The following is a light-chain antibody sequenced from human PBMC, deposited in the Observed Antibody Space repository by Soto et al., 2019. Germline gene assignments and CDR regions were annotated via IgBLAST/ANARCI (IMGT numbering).Light chain of an antibody. Sequence: IVLTQSPGTLSFSPGEIATLSFRASQTVLNNYLTWYQQKPGQAPRRLIFGASFRATGIPDRFSGSGSGTDFTLTISRLEPEDSAVYYCQQYGTSPTTFGQGTKVDIK. CDR3: QQYGTSPTT. J-gene: IGKJ1*01. CDR2: GAS. V-gene: IGKV3-20*01. CDR1: QTVLNNY.